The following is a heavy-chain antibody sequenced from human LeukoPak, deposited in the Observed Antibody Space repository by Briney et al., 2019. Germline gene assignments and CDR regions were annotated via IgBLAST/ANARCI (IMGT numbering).Heavy chain of an antibody. V-gene: IGHV3-23*01. CDR1: GFAFSNFA. CDR2: MSGSGYYT. Sequence: GGSLRLSRAASGFAFSNFAMSWVRQAPGKGLEWVSAMSGSGYYTYYVESVKGRFTISRDNSKNTLYLHMNSLRADDTAVYYCAKMEGQRLYDYCMDVWGRGTTVTVSS. D-gene: IGHD3-3*01. CDR3: AKMEGQRLYDYCMDV. J-gene: IGHJ6*03.